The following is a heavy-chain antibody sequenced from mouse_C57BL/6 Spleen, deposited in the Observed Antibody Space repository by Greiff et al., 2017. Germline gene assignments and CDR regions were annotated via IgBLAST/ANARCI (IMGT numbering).Heavy chain of an antibody. Sequence: EVQLQQSGPELVKPGASVKISCKASGYTFTDYYMNWVKQSHGKSLEWIGDINPNNGGTSYNQKFKGKATLTVAKSSSTAYMELRSLTSEDSAVYYCARSSSGYFAYWGQGTLVTVSA. CDR2: INPNNGGT. J-gene: IGHJ3*01. CDR3: ARSSSGYFAY. V-gene: IGHV1-26*01. D-gene: IGHD3-2*02. CDR1: GYTFTDYY.